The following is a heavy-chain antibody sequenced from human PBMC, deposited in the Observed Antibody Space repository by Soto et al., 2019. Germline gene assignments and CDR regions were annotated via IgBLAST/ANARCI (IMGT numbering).Heavy chain of an antibody. V-gene: IGHV3-15*01. CDR3: TRGPYSSSWYNY. Sequence: EVQLVESGGGLVKPGGSLRLSCAASGFTVSNAWMSWVRQAPGKGLEWVGRIKSKTDGGTTDYAAPVKGRFTISRDDSKNTLYLQMNSLKTEDTAVYYCTRGPYSSSWYNYWGQGTLVTVSS. CDR1: GFTVSNAW. J-gene: IGHJ4*02. CDR2: IKSKTDGGTT. D-gene: IGHD6-13*01.